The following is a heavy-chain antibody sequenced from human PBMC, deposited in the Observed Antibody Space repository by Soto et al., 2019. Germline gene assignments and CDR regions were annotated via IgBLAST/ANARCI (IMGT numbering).Heavy chain of an antibody. J-gene: IGHJ3*02. CDR3: EREAGYSSSWYSDAFDI. CDR1: GDSVSSNSAA. Sequence: SHTLSLTCAISGDSVSSNSAAWNWIRQSPSRGLEWLGRTYYRSKWYNDYAVSVKSRITINPDTSKNQFSLQLNSVTPEDTAVYYCEREAGYSSSWYSDAFDIWGQGTMVTVS. D-gene: IGHD6-13*01. V-gene: IGHV6-1*01. CDR2: TYYRSKWYN.